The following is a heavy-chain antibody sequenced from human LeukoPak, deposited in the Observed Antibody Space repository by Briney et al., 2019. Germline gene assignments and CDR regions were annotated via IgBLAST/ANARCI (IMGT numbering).Heavy chain of an antibody. CDR2: INPSGGST. CDR1: GYTFTGYY. J-gene: IGHJ5*02. V-gene: IGHV1-46*01. D-gene: IGHD6-6*01. Sequence: GASVKVSCKASGYTFTGYYMHWVRQAPGQGLEWMGIINPSGGSTSYAQKFQGRVTMTRDTSTSTVYMELSSLRSEDTAVYYCAREAPGSLYSSSRTSRFDPWGQGTLVTVSS. CDR3: AREAPGSLYSSSRTSRFDP.